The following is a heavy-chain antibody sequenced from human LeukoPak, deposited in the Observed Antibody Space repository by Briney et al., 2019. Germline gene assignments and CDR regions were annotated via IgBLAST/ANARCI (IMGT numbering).Heavy chain of an antibody. CDR1: GYTFTGYY. CDR2: INPNSGGT. V-gene: IGHV1-2*02. CDR3: ARDRSGWGDFDP. J-gene: IGHJ5*02. D-gene: IGHD6-19*01. Sequence: ASVKVSCKASGYTFTGYYMHWVRPAPGQGLEWMGWINPNSGGTNYAQKFQGRVTMTRDTSISTAYMELSRLRSDDTAVYYCARDRSGWGDFDPWGQGTLVTVSS.